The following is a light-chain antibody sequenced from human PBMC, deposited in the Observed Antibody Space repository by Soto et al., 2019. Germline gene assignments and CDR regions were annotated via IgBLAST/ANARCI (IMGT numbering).Light chain of an antibody. CDR1: QSVSNNY. V-gene: IGKV3-20*01. J-gene: IGKJ1*01. CDR3: QQCAHSPLT. CDR2: DAS. Sequence: EIVLTQSPGTLSLSPGERATLSCRASQSVSNNYVAWYQQKPGQPPRLLIHDASTRATGIPDRFSGSGSGTDFTLTISRLEPEDVAVYYCQQCAHSPLTFGQGTKVDIK.